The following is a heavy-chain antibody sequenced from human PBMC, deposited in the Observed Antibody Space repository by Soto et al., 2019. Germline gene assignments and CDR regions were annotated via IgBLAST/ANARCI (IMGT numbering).Heavy chain of an antibody. Sequence: PGGSLRLSCAASGFTFSSYEMNWVRQAPGKGLEWVSYISSSGSTICYADSVKGRFTISRDNAKNSLYLQMNSLRAEDTAVYYCARVMDCMDVWGQGTTVTVSS. V-gene: IGHV3-48*03. CDR1: GFTFSSYE. D-gene: IGHD3-10*01. CDR3: ARVMDCMDV. J-gene: IGHJ6*02. CDR2: ISSSGSTI.